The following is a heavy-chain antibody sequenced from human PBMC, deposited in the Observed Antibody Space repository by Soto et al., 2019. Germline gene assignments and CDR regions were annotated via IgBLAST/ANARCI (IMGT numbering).Heavy chain of an antibody. D-gene: IGHD3-22*01. CDR3: QYYYDSSGYYYFDY. CDR2: IRSKAYGGTT. CDR1: GFTFGDYA. Sequence: GGSLRLSCTASGFTFGDYAMSWVRQAPGKGLEWVGFIRSKAYGGTTEYAASVKGRFTISRDDSKSIAYLQMNSLKTEDTAMYYCQYYYDSSGYYYFDYWGQGTLVTVSS. J-gene: IGHJ4*02. V-gene: IGHV3-49*04.